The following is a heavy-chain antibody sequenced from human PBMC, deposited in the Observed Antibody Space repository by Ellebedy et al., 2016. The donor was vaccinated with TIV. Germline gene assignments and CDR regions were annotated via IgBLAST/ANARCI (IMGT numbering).Heavy chain of an antibody. CDR1: GFTFSSYA. J-gene: IGHJ4*02. V-gene: IGHV3-64*01. CDR3: AKLTSANSPFDY. D-gene: IGHD4-23*01. CDR2: ISSNGGST. Sequence: GGSLRLSCAASGFTFSSYAMHWVRQAPGKGLEYVSTISSNGGSTYYANSVKGRFTISRDNSKNTLYLQMNSLRAEDAAVYYCAKLTSANSPFDYWGQGTLVTVSS.